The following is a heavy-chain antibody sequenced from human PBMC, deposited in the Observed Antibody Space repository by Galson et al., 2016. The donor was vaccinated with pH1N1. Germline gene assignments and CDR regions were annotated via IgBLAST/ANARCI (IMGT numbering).Heavy chain of an antibody. CDR1: GYTFTDYY. D-gene: IGHD4-17*01. CDR3: ARVGPTVTTYDS. V-gene: IGHV1-2*02. J-gene: IGHJ4*02. Sequence: SVKVSCKASGYTFTDYYLHWVRQAPGQGLEWMGWMSTNSDDTNSAQNFQGRVTMTRDTSVTTAYMELSRLRSDDTAIYYCARVGPTVTTYDSWRQGTLVTVSS. CDR2: MSTNSDDT.